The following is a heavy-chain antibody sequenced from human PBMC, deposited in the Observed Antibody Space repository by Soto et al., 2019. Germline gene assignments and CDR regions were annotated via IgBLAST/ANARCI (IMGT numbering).Heavy chain of an antibody. J-gene: IGHJ6*02. CDR3: CLWDGYYYGMDV. CDR1: GFTFSSHG. D-gene: IGHD1-26*01. V-gene: IGHV3-33*01. Sequence: QVQLVESGGGVVQPGRSLRLSCAASGFTFSSHGMHWVRQAPGKGLEWVAVIWYDGSKKYYADSVKGRFTISRDNSKNTLYLQMNSLRAEDTAVYYCCLWDGYYYGMDVWGQGTTVTVSS. CDR2: IWYDGSKK.